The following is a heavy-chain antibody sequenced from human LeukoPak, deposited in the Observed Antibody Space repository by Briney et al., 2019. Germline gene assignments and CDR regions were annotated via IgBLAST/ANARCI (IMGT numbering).Heavy chain of an antibody. D-gene: IGHD1-1*01. CDR2: ISGSASII. J-gene: IGHJ6*03. V-gene: IGHV3-11*01. CDR1: GFTFSDYY. CDR3: APQLNKNFYFYMDA. Sequence: PGGSLRLSCAASGFTFSDYYMSWLRQATGKGLEGVSYISGSASIIYYADCVKGRFTLSRDNAKNSLYLHINSLRAEDTAVYYCAPQLNKNFYFYMDAWGKGTTVTVSS.